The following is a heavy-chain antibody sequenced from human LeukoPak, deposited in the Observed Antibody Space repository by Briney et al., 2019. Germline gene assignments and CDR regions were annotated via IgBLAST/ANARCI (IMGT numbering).Heavy chain of an antibody. J-gene: IGHJ4*02. D-gene: IGHD6-19*01. CDR1: GFTFDDYG. V-gene: IGHV3-20*04. CDR3: ARVTPYSSGYFDY. Sequence: RGSLRLSCAASGFTFDDYGTSWVRQAPEKGLEWVSGNNLNGDSTGYADSVKGRFTISRDNPKNSLYLQMNSLRAEDTALYYCARVTPYSSGYFDYWGQGTLVTVSS. CDR2: NNLNGDST.